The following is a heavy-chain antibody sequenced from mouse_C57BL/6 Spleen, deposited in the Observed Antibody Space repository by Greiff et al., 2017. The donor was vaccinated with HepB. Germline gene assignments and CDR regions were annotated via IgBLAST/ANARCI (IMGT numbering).Heavy chain of an antibody. J-gene: IGHJ3*01. Sequence: DVHLVESGGGLVKPGGSLKLSCAASGFTFSSYAMSWVRQTPEKRLEWVATISDGGSYTYYPDNVKGRFTISRDNAKNNLYLQMSHLKSEDTAMYYCAREGYVPAWFAYWGQGTLVTVSA. CDR3: AREGYVPAWFAY. D-gene: IGHD2-2*01. V-gene: IGHV5-4*01. CDR2: ISDGGSYT. CDR1: GFTFSSYA.